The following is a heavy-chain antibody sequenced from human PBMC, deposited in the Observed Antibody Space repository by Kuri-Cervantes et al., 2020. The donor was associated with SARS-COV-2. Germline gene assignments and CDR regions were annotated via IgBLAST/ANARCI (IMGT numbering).Heavy chain of an antibody. CDR3: AREEGGELGEAFDY. V-gene: IGHV3-21*01. D-gene: IGHD7-27*01. J-gene: IGHJ4*02. CDR1: GFTFGGYS. CDR2: IDSSSYYI. Sequence: GESLKISCAASGFTFGGYSMNWIRQAPGKGLEWVASIDSSSYYIYHADSVKGRLTISRDNAKTSLYLQMNSLKPEDTAVCYCAREEGGELGEAFDYWGQGALVTVSS.